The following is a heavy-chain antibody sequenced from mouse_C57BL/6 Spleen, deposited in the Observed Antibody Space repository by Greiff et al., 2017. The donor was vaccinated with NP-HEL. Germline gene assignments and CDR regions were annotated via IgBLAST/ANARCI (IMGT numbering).Heavy chain of an antibody. CDR1: GYTFTDYE. Sequence: QVQLQESGAELVRPGASVTLSCKASGYTFTDYEMHWVKQTPVHGLEWIGAIDPETGGTAYNQKFKGKAILTADKSSSTAYMELRSLTSEDSAVYYCTRPHYYGSSYFDYWGQGTTLTVSS. D-gene: IGHD1-1*01. V-gene: IGHV1-15*01. J-gene: IGHJ2*01. CDR3: TRPHYYGSSYFDY. CDR2: IDPETGGT.